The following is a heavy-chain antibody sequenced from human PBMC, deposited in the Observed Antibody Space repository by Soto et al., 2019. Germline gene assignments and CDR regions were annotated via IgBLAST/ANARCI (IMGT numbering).Heavy chain of an antibody. J-gene: IGHJ5*02. CDR1: GYTFTSYD. Sequence: QVQLVQSGAEVKKPGASVKVSCKASGYTFTSYDINWVRQATGQGLEWMGWMNPNSGNTGYAQKFRGRVTMTRNTSISKAYMELSSLRSEDTAVYYCAREGTDLNGYAVWFDPWGQGTLVTVSS. CDR3: AREGTDLNGYAVWFDP. V-gene: IGHV1-8*01. CDR2: MNPNSGNT. D-gene: IGHD3-9*01.